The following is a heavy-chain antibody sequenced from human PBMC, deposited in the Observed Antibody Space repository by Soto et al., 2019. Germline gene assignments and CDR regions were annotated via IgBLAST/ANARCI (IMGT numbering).Heavy chain of an antibody. CDR1: GFTFSSYS. Sequence: EVQLVESGGGLVQPGGSLRLSCAASGFTFSSYSMNWVRQAPGKGLEWVSSISSSSSYIYYADSVKGRFTISRDNAKNSLYLQMNSLRAEDTAVYYCARDREAAAGSFDYWGQGTLVTVSS. V-gene: IGHV3-21*01. J-gene: IGHJ4*02. D-gene: IGHD6-13*01. CDR2: ISSSSSYI. CDR3: ARDREAAAGSFDY.